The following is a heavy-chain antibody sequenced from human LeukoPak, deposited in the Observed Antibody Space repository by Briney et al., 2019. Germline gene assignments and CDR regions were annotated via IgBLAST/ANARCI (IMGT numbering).Heavy chain of an antibody. J-gene: IGHJ6*02. CDR2: MNPNSGNT. CDR3: AISGYDYRGYYYGMDV. Sequence: ASVKVSCKASGYTFTSYDINWVRQATGQGLEWMGWMNPNSGNTGYAQKFQGRVTMIRNASISTAYMELSSLRSEDTAVYYCAISGYDYRGYYYGMDVWGQGTTVTVSS. V-gene: IGHV1-8*01. CDR1: GYTFTSYD. D-gene: IGHD5-12*01.